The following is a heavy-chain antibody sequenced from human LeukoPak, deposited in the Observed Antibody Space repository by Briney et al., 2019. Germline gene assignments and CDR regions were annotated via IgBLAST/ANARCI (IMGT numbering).Heavy chain of an antibody. Sequence: PGGSLRLSCAASGFTFSSYGMHWVRQAPGKGLEWVAFIRYDGSNKYYADSVKGRFTISRDNSKNTLYLQMNSLRAEDTAVYFCARPELPGWSVLFDFWGQGTLVTVSS. D-gene: IGHD2-15*01. V-gene: IGHV3-30*02. CDR3: ARPELPGWSVLFDF. CDR2: IRYDGSNK. CDR1: GFTFSSYG. J-gene: IGHJ4*02.